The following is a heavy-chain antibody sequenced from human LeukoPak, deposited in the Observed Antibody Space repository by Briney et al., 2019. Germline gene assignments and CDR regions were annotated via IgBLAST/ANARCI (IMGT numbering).Heavy chain of an antibody. J-gene: IGHJ4*02. D-gene: IGHD6-19*01. V-gene: IGHV1-69*13. CDR1: GGTFSSYA. Sequence: SVKLSCKASGGTFSSYAISWVRHAPGPGLEWMGGIIPIFGTANYAQKFQGRVTITADESTSTAYMELSSLRSEDTAVYYCARDRRLGIAVAGGPCDYWGQGTLVTVSS. CDR3: ARDRRLGIAVAGGPCDY. CDR2: IIPIFGTA.